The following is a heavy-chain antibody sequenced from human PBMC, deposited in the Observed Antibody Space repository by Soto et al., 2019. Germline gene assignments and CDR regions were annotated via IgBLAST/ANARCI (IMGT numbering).Heavy chain of an antibody. Sequence: RASVKVSCKVSGYTLTELSMHWVRQAPGKGLEWMGGSDPEDGETIYAQKFQGRVTTTEDTSTDTAYMELSSLRSEDTAVYYCATLSSQGYSFDYWGQGTLVTVSS. J-gene: IGHJ4*02. CDR3: ATLSSQGYSFDY. V-gene: IGHV1-24*01. CDR2: SDPEDGET. CDR1: GYTLTELS. D-gene: IGHD6-13*01.